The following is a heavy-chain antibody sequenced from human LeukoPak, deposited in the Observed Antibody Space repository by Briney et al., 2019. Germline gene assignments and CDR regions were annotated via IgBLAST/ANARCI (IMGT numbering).Heavy chain of an antibody. J-gene: IGHJ4*02. V-gene: IGHV3-23*01. Sequence: PGGSLRLSCAASGVIFSSYAMSWVRQAPGKGLEWVSAISGSGGSTYYADSVKGRFTISRDNSKNTLYLQMNSLRAEDTAVYYCAKDGSYRLTTVTYNDYWGQGTLVTVSS. CDR3: AKDGSYRLTTVTYNDY. D-gene: IGHD4-17*01. CDR2: ISGSGGST. CDR1: GVIFSSYA.